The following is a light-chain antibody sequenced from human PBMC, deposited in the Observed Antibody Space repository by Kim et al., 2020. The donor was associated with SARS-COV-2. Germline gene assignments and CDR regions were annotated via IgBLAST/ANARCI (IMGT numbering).Light chain of an antibody. CDR3: HHFGSPPIT. CDR1: RSVNSLH. J-gene: IGKJ5*01. V-gene: IGKV3-20*01. Sequence: SPGEKVPASCKTCRSVNSLHVVWYQQRPGLPPRLIMTGASRRATGTPDRFSGSGSGTDFSLTITRLEPEDFAVYYCHHFGSPPITFGQGTRLEIK. CDR2: GAS.